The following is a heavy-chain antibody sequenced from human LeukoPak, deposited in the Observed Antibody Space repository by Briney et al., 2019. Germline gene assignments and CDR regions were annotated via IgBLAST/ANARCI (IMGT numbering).Heavy chain of an antibody. CDR3: AKVSRYCSSTSCPHYYYYGMDV. CDR2: ISYDGSNK. V-gene: IGHV3-30*18. Sequence: GGSLRLSCAASGFTFSSYGMHWARQAPGKGLEWVAVISYDGSNKYYADSVKGRFTISRDNSKNTLYLQMNSLRAEDTAVYYCAKVSRYCSSTSCPHYYYYGMDVWGQGTTVTVSS. J-gene: IGHJ6*02. D-gene: IGHD2-2*01. CDR1: GFTFSSYG.